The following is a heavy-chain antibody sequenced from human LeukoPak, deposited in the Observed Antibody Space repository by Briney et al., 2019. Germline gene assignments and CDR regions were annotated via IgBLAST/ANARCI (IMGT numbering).Heavy chain of an antibody. CDR1: GGSISSYY. D-gene: IGHD6-19*01. J-gene: IGHJ5*02. V-gene: IGHV4-4*07. CDR2: IYTSGST. Sequence: ASETLSLTXTVSGGSISSYYWSWIRQPAGKGLEWIGRIYTSGSTYYNPSLKSRVTMSVDTSKNQFSLKLSSVTAADTAVYYCARSSGWYWFDPWGQGTLVTVSS. CDR3: ARSSGWYWFDP.